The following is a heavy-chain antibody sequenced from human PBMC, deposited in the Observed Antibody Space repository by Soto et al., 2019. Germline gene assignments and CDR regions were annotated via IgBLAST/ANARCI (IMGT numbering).Heavy chain of an antibody. J-gene: IGHJ5*02. CDR2: IKRKTDGGTT. Sequence: EVQLVESGGGLVKPGGSLRLSCAASGFTFTNAWMSWVRQAPGKGLEWVGRIKRKTDGGTTDYAAPVKGRFTISRDDSNNTLSPQMNSLNSEATAVYYCTPGGIVVASVYDPTLNQGSWGQGTLVTVSS. CDR1: GFTFTNAW. V-gene: IGHV3-15*01. D-gene: IGHD1-26*01. CDR3: TPGGIVVASVYDPTLNQGS.